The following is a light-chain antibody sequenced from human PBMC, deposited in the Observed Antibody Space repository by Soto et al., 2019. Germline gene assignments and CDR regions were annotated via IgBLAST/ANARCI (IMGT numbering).Light chain of an antibody. J-gene: IGKJ1*01. CDR1: QTISSW. V-gene: IGKV1-5*03. Sequence: DIQMTQSPSTLSGSVGDRVTITCRASQTISSWLAWYQQKPGKAPKPLIYKASTLKSGVPSRFSGSGSGTEFTLTISSLQPDDFATYYCQHYNSYSTFGQGTKVDIK. CDR3: QHYNSYST. CDR2: KAS.